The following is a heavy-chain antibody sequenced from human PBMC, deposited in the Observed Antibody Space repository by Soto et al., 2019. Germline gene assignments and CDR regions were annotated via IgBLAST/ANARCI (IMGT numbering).Heavy chain of an antibody. V-gene: IGHV4-4*02. CDR1: GGSISSSNW. Sequence: SETLSLTCAVSGGSISSSNWWSWVRQPPGKGLEWIGEIYHSGSTNYNPSLKSRVTISVDKSKNQFSLKLSSVTAADTAVYYCARVNGSYYWYFDLWGRGTLVTVSS. CDR2: IYHSGST. J-gene: IGHJ2*01. D-gene: IGHD1-26*01. CDR3: ARVNGSYYWYFDL.